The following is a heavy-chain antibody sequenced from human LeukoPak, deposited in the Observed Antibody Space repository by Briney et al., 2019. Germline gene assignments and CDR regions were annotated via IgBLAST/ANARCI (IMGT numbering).Heavy chain of an antibody. Sequence: PSETLSLTCTVSGGSISSGGYYWSWIRQPPGTGLEWIGEINHSGSTNYNPSLKSRVTISVDTSKNQFSLKLSSVTAADTAVYYCARGLWMYYDFWSGYYDPDYYYGMDVWGQGTTVTVSS. CDR3: ARGLWMYYDFWSGYYDPDYYYGMDV. J-gene: IGHJ6*02. D-gene: IGHD3-3*01. V-gene: IGHV4-39*07. CDR1: GGSISSGGYY. CDR2: INHSGST.